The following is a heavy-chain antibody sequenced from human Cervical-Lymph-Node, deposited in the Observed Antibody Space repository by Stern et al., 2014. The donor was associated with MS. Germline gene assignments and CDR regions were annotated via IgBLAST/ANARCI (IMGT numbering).Heavy chain of an antibody. CDR1: GGVFSRYA. Sequence: VPLVESGAEVKKPGSSVKVSCKAYGGVFSRYAFSWVRQAAGQGLEWMGGIIPMSGKTNYAQKLQGRVKVIADEATSTAYMELSSLRSEDAAVYYCASSYSGWDNPYHFYGMDVWGQGTAVTVSS. D-gene: IGHD6-19*01. J-gene: IGHJ6*02. V-gene: IGHV1-69*01. CDR3: ASSYSGWDNPYHFYGMDV. CDR2: IIPMSGKT.